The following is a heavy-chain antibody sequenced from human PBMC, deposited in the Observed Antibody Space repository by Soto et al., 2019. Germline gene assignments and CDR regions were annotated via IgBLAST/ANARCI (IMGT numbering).Heavy chain of an antibody. CDR1: GFTFNRYA. CDR3: AKDRCSGGSCDSCDS. CDR2: ISGSGGRI. D-gene: IGHD2-15*01. Sequence: GGSLRLSCTASGFTFNRYAMSWVRQAPGKGLEWVLVISGSGGRIYYAESVKGRFTISRDNSKNMLYLQMNSLRVEDTAVYYCAKDRCSGGSCDSCDSWGQGTPVTVSS. J-gene: IGHJ4*02. V-gene: IGHV3-23*01.